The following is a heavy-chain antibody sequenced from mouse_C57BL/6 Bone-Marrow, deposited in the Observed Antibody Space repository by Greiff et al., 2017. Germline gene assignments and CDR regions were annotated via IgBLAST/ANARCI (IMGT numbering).Heavy chain of an antibody. CDR1: GYAFSSYW. CDR3: ARSHYYGSSWGYFDV. D-gene: IGHD1-1*01. J-gene: IGHJ1*03. CDR2: IYPGDGDT. V-gene: IGHV1-80*01. Sequence: QVHVKQSGAELVKPGASVKISCKASGYAFSSYWMNWVKQRPGKGLEWIGQIYPGDGDTNYNGKFKGKATLTADKSSSTAYMQLSSLTSEDSAVYFCARSHYYGSSWGYFDVWGTGTTVTVSS.